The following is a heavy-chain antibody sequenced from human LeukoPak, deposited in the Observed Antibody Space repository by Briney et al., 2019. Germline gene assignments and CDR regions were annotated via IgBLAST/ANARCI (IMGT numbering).Heavy chain of an antibody. D-gene: IGHD3-10*01. J-gene: IGHJ4*02. CDR3: ARIGYGSGRGYFDY. CDR2: ISGSSSTI. CDR1: GFTFSSYS. Sequence: GGSLRLSCAASGFTFSSYSMNWVRQAPGRGREWVSYISGSSSTIYYADSVKGRFTISRDNAKNSLYLQMNSLRAEDTAVYYCARIGYGSGRGYFDYWGQGTLVTVSS. V-gene: IGHV3-48*01.